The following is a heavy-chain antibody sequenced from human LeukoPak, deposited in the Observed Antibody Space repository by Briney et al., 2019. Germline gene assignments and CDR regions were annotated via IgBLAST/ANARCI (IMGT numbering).Heavy chain of an antibody. CDR3: ARTGTGKPDF. D-gene: IGHD1-1*01. J-gene: IGHJ4*02. Sequence: ASVKVSCKASGYTFIVHYIHWVRQAPGQGLEWMGWVNPSSGGTNYAQKFQDRVTMTRDTSINTAYMELSSLRSDDTAVYYCARTGTGKPDFWGQGTLVTVSS. V-gene: IGHV1-2*02. CDR1: GYTFIVHY. CDR2: VNPSSGGT.